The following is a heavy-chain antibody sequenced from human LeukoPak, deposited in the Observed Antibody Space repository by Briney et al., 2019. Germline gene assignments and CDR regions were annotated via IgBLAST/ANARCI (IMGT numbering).Heavy chain of an antibody. CDR3: ARGRVSSSTWYSTYYYYFYMT. D-gene: IGHD1-1*01. V-gene: IGHV4-59*01. CDR2: VDHTGST. J-gene: IGHJ6*03. Sequence: SETLSLTCSVSDDSITMYYWTWIRQPPGKGLEWIGYVDHTGSTNFNPSLNGRVSISRDTTNNLFSLRLRSVTAADTAVYFCARGRVSSSTWYSTYYYYFYMTFGAKGPRSPSP. CDR1: DDSITMYY.